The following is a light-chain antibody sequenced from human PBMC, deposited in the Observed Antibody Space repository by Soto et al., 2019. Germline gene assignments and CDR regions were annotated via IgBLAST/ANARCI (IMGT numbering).Light chain of an antibody. J-gene: IGLJ2*01. CDR1: SSDVGGYNY. CDR2: DVS. CDR3: SSYTSSRGVV. Sequence: QSVLTQPASVSGSPGQSITISCTGTSSDVGGYNYVSWYQQHPGKAPKLMIYDVSNRPSGVSNRFCGSKSGNTASLTISGLQAEDEADYYCSSYTSSRGVVFGGGTKLTVL. V-gene: IGLV2-14*01.